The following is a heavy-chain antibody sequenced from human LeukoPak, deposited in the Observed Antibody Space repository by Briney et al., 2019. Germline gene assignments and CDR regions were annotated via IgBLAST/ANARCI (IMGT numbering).Heavy chain of an antibody. J-gene: IGHJ4*02. V-gene: IGHV1-2*02. CDR2: INPNSGGT. CDR1: GYTFTGYY. Sequence: GASVKVSCKASGYTFTGYYMHWVRQAPGQGLEWMGWINPNSGGTNYAQKFQGRVTMTRDTSTTTAFMEVSRLTSDDTAVYFCARDTSGNNFGYWGQGTLVTVSS. CDR3: ARDTSGNNFGY. D-gene: IGHD1-26*01.